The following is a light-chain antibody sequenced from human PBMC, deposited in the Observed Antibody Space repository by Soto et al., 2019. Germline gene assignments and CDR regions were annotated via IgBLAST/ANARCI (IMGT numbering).Light chain of an antibody. CDR1: SSDVGSYKY. Sequence: QSVLTQRRSVSGSPGQSVTISCTGTSSDVGSYKYVSWYQHHPGKAPKLMIFDVNKRPAGVPDRFSGSNSGNAASLTISGLPPEEEAYYFCCSFVDSDTVLFGGGTKLTVL. J-gene: IGLJ3*02. CDR3: CSFVDSDTVL. V-gene: IGLV2-11*01. CDR2: DVN.